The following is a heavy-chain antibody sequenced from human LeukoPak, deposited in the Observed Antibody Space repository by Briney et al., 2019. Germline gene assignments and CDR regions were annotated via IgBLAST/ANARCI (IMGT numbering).Heavy chain of an antibody. CDR1: GGSISRGRYY. Sequence: PSETLSLTCTVSGGSISRGRYYWSWVRQPAGKELEWIGRIYASGKTDYNPYTPSLKSRVAMSLDASKNQVSLYLTSVTAADTAMYFCARSFSEKFYFESWGQGTLVTVSS. D-gene: IGHD1-26*01. CDR2: IYASGKT. CDR3: ARSFSEKFYFES. V-gene: IGHV4-61*02. J-gene: IGHJ4*02.